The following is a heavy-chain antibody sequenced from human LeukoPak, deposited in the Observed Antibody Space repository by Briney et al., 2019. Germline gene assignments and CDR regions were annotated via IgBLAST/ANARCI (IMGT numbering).Heavy chain of an antibody. Sequence: PGGSLRLSCAASGFTFSDYYMNWIRQTPGKGLEWVSYISTGGGAIYYADSVKGRFTISRDNAKNSLYLQMNSLRAEDTAVYYCARGYVTYASYFEYWGQGILVTVSS. J-gene: IGHJ4*02. D-gene: IGHD3-16*01. V-gene: IGHV3-11*04. CDR1: GFTFSDYY. CDR3: ARGYVTYASYFEY. CDR2: ISTGGGAI.